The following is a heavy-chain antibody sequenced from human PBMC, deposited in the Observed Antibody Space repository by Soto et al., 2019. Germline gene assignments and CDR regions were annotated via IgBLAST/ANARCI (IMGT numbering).Heavy chain of an antibody. D-gene: IGHD3-10*01. Sequence: ASATVSCKASGYTFTSYDINWVRRATGNGLEWMGWMNPNSGNTGYAQKFQGRVTMTRNTSISTAYVELSSLRSEDTAVYYCARVWFGGFYYYYYMDVWGKGTTVSVSS. CDR2: MNPNSGNT. CDR3: ARVWFGGFYYYYYMDV. J-gene: IGHJ6*03. CDR1: GYTFTSYD. V-gene: IGHV1-8*01.